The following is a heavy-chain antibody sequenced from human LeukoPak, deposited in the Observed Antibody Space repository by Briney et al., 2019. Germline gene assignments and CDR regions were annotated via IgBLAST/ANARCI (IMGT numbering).Heavy chain of an antibody. Sequence: AGESLKISCKGSGYSFTSYWIGWVRQMPGKGLEWMGIIYPGDSDSRYSPSFQGQVTISADKSISTAYLQRSSLKASDTAMYYCARHGIPGSNYSPGSRAFDIWGQGTMVTVSS. D-gene: IGHD4-11*01. J-gene: IGHJ3*02. CDR2: IYPGDSDS. CDR3: ARHGIPGSNYSPGSRAFDI. CDR1: GYSFTSYW. V-gene: IGHV5-51*01.